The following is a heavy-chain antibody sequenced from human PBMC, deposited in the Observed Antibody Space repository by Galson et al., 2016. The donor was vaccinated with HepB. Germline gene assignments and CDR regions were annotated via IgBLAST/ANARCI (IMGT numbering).Heavy chain of an antibody. CDR1: GFTFSDYY. V-gene: IGHV3-11*01. J-gene: IGHJ4*02. CDR3: ARSGGEGVNY. D-gene: IGHD3-10*01. Sequence: SLRLSCAASGFTFSDYYMSWIGQAPGKGLEWVSYISSSGKTIYYADSVKGRFTVSRDNTKNSLYLQMDSLRAEDTAVYYCARSGGEGVNYWGQGTPVTVSS. CDR2: ISSSGKTI.